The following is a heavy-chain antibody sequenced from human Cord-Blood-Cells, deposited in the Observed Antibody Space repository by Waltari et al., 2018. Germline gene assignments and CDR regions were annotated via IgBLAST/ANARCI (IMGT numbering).Heavy chain of an antibody. Sequence: QVQLQESGPGLVKPSETLSLTCTVSGGSISSYYWSWTRQPPGKGLEWIGYIYYSGSTNYNPSLKSRVTISVDTSKNQFSLKLSSVTAADTAVYYCARPHGSGSYYYFDYWGQRTLVTVSS. J-gene: IGHJ4*02. D-gene: IGHD3-10*01. V-gene: IGHV4-59*08. CDR1: GGSISSYY. CDR3: ARPHGSGSYYYFDY. CDR2: IYYSGST.